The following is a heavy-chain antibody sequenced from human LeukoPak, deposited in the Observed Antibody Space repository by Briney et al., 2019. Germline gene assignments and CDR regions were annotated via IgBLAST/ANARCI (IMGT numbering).Heavy chain of an antibody. V-gene: IGHV4-39*07. Sequence: SETLSLTCTVSGGSISSSSYYWGWTRQPPGKGLEWIGSIDYSGSTYYNPSLKSRVTISVDTSKNQFSLKLSSVTAADTAVYYCARSSSSGYYYYYMDVWGKGTTVNVSS. CDR2: IDYSGST. CDR1: GGSISSSSYY. J-gene: IGHJ6*03. CDR3: ARSSSSGYYYYYMDV. D-gene: IGHD6-13*01.